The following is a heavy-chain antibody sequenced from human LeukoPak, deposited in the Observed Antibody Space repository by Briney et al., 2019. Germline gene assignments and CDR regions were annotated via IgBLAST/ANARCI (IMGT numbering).Heavy chain of an antibody. CDR3: AKEELDCSSTSCYTLFFDY. CDR1: GFTFSNYA. J-gene: IGHJ4*02. D-gene: IGHD2-2*02. Sequence: QAGGSLRLSCAASGFTFSNYAMHWVRQAPGKGLDWVAVISYDGNIKIHADSVKGRFTISRDDSTNTLFLQMNSLRAEDTAVYYCAKEELDCSSTSCYTLFFDYWGQGTLVTVSS. V-gene: IGHV3-30*07. CDR2: ISYDGNIK.